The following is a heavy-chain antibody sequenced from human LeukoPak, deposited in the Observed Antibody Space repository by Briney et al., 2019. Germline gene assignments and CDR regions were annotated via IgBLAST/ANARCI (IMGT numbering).Heavy chain of an antibody. CDR1: GFTFSSYS. CDR3: ARVHYGSGSYYQYYFDY. V-gene: IGHV3-21*01. J-gene: IGHJ4*02. CDR2: ISSGSSYI. D-gene: IGHD3-10*01. Sequence: GGSLRLSCAASGFTFSSYSMNWVRQAPGKGLEWVSSISSGSSYIYYADSVKGRFTISRDNAKNSLYLQMNSLRAEDTAVYYCARVHYGSGSYYQYYFDYWGQGTLVTVSS.